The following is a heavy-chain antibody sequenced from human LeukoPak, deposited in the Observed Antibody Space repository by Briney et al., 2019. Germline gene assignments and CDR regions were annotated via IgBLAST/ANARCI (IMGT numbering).Heavy chain of an antibody. D-gene: IGHD5-24*01. CDR1: GFTFDDYA. Sequence: GGSLRLSCAASGFTFDDYARHWVRQAPGGGGEGVSGISWNSGSIVYADSVKGRLTISRDNAKNSLYLQMNSLRAEDTALYYCAKARDGLIGDAFDIWGQATMVTVSS. CDR3: AKARDGLIGDAFDI. CDR2: ISWNSGSI. V-gene: IGHV3-9*01. J-gene: IGHJ3*02.